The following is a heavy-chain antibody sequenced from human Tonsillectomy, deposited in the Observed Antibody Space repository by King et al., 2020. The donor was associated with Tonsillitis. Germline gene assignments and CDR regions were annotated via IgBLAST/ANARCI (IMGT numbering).Heavy chain of an antibody. V-gene: IGHV3-23*04. CDR2: ISGSGCST. CDR1: GFTFSSYA. J-gene: IGHJ1*01. CDR3: SKGPVVRVRGVPFQH. D-gene: IGHD3-10*01. Sequence: VQLVESGGGLVQPGGSLRLSCAASGFTFSSYAMSWVRQAPGKGLEWVSAISGSGCSTYYADSVKGRFTISRHNSKHTLYLQMNSLRAEDTAVYYWSKGPVVRVRGVPFQHWGQGTLVTVSS.